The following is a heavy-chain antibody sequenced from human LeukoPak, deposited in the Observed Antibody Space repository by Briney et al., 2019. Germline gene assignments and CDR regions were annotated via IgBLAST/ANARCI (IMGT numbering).Heavy chain of an antibody. V-gene: IGHV3-11*03. Sequence: PGGSLRLSCAASGFTFSDYYMSWIRQAPGKGLEWVSYISSSSSYTNYADSVKGRFTISRDNAKTSLYLQMNSLRAEDTAVYYCARLYCSGGSCYSLYFDYWGQGTLVTVSS. CDR3: ARLYCSGGSCYSLYFDY. CDR2: ISSSSSYT. D-gene: IGHD2-15*01. J-gene: IGHJ4*02. CDR1: GFTFSDYY.